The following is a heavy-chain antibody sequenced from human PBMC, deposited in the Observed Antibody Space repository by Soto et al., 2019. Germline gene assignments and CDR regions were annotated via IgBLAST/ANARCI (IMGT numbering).Heavy chain of an antibody. Sequence: QVQLVQSGAEVKKPGASVKVSCKASGYTFTSYGISWVRQAPGQGLEWMGWISAYNGNTNYAQKLQGRVTMTTDTSTSTAYMELRSLRSDDTAVYYLARMVGVAVAGTIVDWFDPWGQGTLVTVSS. CDR1: GYTFTSYG. V-gene: IGHV1-18*04. CDR3: ARMVGVAVAGTIVDWFDP. CDR2: ISAYNGNT. D-gene: IGHD6-19*01. J-gene: IGHJ5*02.